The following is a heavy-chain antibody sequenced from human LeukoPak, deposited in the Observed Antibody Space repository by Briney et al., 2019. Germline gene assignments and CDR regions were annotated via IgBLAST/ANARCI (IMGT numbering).Heavy chain of an antibody. CDR3: ARVTLPSIRGYSYGTDRIADY. CDR2: IYYSGST. CDR1: GGSISSYY. V-gene: IGHV4-59*01. D-gene: IGHD5-18*01. J-gene: IGHJ4*02. Sequence: SETLSLTCTVSGGSISSYYWSWIRQPPEKGLEWIGYIYYSGSTNYNPSLKSRVTISVDTSKNQFSLKLSSVTAADTAVYYCARVTLPSIRGYSYGTDRIADYWGQGTLVTVSS.